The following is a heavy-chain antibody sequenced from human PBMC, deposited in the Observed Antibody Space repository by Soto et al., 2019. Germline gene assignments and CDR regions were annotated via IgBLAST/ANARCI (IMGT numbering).Heavy chain of an antibody. CDR2: IIPILGIA. V-gene: IGHV1-69*02. D-gene: IGHD5-12*01. J-gene: IGHJ4*02. Sequence: QVQLVQSGAEVKKPGSSVKVSCKASGGTFSSYTISWVRQAPGQGLEWMGRIIPILGIANYAQKFQGRVTITADKSTSTAYMELSSLRSEDTAVYYCARGRWLQFIRRPDHFDYWGQGTLVTVSS. CDR3: ARGRWLQFIRRPDHFDY. CDR1: GGTFSSYT.